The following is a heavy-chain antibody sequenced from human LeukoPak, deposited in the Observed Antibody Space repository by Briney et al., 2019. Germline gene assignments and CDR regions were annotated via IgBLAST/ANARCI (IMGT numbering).Heavy chain of an antibody. D-gene: IGHD1-26*01. Sequence: SETLSLTRAVSGYSISSGYYWGWIRQPPGKGLEWIGSIYHSGSTYYNPSLKSRVTISVDTSKNQFSLKLSSVTAADTAVYYCARVLGWFDPWGQGTLVTVSS. CDR3: ARVLGWFDP. CDR1: GYSISSGYY. V-gene: IGHV4-38-2*01. CDR2: IYHSGST. J-gene: IGHJ5*02.